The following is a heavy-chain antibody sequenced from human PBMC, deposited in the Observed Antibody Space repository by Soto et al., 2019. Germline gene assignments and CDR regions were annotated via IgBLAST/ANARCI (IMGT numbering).Heavy chain of an antibody. Sequence: VASVKVSCKASGGTFSSYTISWVRQAPGQGLEWMGSIIPILGIANYAQKFQGRVTITADKSTSTAYMELSSLRSEDTAVYYCAREIAAAGYYYYGMDVWGQGTTVIVSS. D-gene: IGHD6-13*01. V-gene: IGHV1-69*04. CDR3: AREIAAAGYYYYGMDV. CDR1: GGTFSSYT. CDR2: IIPILGIA. J-gene: IGHJ6*02.